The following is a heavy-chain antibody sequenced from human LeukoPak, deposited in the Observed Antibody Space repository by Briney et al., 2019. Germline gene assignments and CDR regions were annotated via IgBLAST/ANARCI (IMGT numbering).Heavy chain of an antibody. J-gene: IGHJ4*02. CDR1: GYTFTGYY. CDR3: ARAYDFWSGYSPRFDY. CDR2: INPNSGGT. Sequence: ASVKVSCKASGYTFTGYYMHWVRQAPGQGLEWMGWINPNSGGTNYAQKFQGRVTMTRDTSISTAYMELSRLRSDDTAVYYCARAYDFWSGYSPRFDYWGQGTLVTVSS. V-gene: IGHV1-2*02. D-gene: IGHD3-3*01.